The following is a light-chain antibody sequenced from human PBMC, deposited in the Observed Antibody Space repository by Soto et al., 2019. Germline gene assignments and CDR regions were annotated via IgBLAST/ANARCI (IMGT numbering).Light chain of an antibody. CDR2: AAS. CDR1: QSVSTY. Sequence: EIVLTQSPATLYLSPGERATLSCRASQSVSTYVAWYQQRPGQAPRLLIYAASHRATGVPATFSARRSGTDFSLTMSSLEPEDFAVYYGQQRSSWAPTSSQGTRLEIK. J-gene: IGKJ5*01. CDR3: QQRSSWAPT. V-gene: IGKV3-11*01.